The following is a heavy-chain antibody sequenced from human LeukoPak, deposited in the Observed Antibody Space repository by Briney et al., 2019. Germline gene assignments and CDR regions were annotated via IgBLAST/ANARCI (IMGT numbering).Heavy chain of an antibody. J-gene: IGHJ3*02. V-gene: IGHV1-2*02. CDR2: INPNSGGT. D-gene: IGHD6-13*01. Sequence: ASVKVSCKASGYTFTGYYMYWVRQAPGQGLEWMGWINPNSGGTNYAQKFQGRVTMTRDTSISTAYMELRRLRYDDTAVYYCATAVIVAVFGDAFDIWGQGTLVTVSS. CDR3: ATAVIVAVFGDAFDI. CDR1: GYTFTGYY.